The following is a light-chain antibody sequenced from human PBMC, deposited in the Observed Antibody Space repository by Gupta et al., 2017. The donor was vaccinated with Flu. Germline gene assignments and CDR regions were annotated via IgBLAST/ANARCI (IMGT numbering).Light chain of an antibody. CDR1: QSVLYSSNNKNY. V-gene: IGKV4-1*01. CDR3: QQYYSTPYT. CDR2: WAS. Sequence: SLGERSTINCKSSQSVLYSSNNKNYLAWYQQKPGQPPKLLIYWASTRESGVPDRFSGSGSGTDFTRTISSLQAEDVAVYYCQQYYSTPYTFGQGTKLEIK. J-gene: IGKJ2*01.